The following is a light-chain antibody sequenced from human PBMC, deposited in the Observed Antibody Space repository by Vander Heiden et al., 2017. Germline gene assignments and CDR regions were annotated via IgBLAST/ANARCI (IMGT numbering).Light chain of an antibody. CDR1: SPNIGSNY. V-gene: IGLV1-47*01. Sequence: QSVLTQPPSASGTPGQRVTISCSGSSPNIGSNYVYWFQQLPGAAPKLLIYRNNQRPSGVPDPFSGSKSGTSASLAISGLRSEDEADYYCAAWDDSLSGLVFGGGTKLTVL. CDR3: AAWDDSLSGLV. J-gene: IGLJ2*01. CDR2: RNN.